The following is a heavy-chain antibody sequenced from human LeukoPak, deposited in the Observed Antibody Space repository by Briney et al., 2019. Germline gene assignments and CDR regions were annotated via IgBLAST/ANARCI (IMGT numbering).Heavy chain of an antibody. CDR2: IYYSGST. D-gene: IGHD1-20*01. J-gene: IGHJ4*02. Sequence: SETLSLTCTVSGGSISSGGYYWSWIRQHPGKGLEWIGYIYYSGSTYYNPSLKSRVTIPVDTSKNQFSLKLSSVTAADTAVYYCARGRTITPFDYWGQGTLVTVSS. CDR1: GGSISSGGYY. V-gene: IGHV4-31*03. CDR3: ARGRTITPFDY.